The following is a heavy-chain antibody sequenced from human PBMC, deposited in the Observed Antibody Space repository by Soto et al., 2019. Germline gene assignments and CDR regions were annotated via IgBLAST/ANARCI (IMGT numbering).Heavy chain of an antibody. CDR1: GYTFTSYG. V-gene: IGHV1-18*04. D-gene: IGHD3-3*01. Sequence: GASVKVSCKASGYTFTSYGISWVRQAPGQGLEWMGWISAYNGNTNYAQKLQGRVTMTTDTSTSTAYMELRSLRSDDTAVYYCARAPAVWSGYTLGPWGQGTLVTVSS. J-gene: IGHJ5*02. CDR3: ARAPAVWSGYTLGP. CDR2: ISAYNGNT.